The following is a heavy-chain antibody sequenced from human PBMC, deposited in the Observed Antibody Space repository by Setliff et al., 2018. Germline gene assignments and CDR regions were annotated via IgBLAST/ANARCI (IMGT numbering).Heavy chain of an antibody. D-gene: IGHD3-22*01. CDR2: TIPIFGTT. CDR3: VREGVDSRSSTDYRYYMDV. CDR1: GGTFSTYG. J-gene: IGHJ6*03. V-gene: IGHV1-69*05. Sequence: SVKVSCKASGGTFSTYGISWVRQAPGQGLEWMGGTIPIFGTTNYAQKFQGRVTIITDESTSTAFMQLSSLRSEDTAVYYCVREGVDSRSSTDYRYYMDVWGKGTTVTVSS.